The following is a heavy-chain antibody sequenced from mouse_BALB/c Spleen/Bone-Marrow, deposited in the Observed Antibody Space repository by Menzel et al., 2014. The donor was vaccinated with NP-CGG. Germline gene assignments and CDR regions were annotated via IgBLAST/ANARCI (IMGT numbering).Heavy chain of an antibody. J-gene: IGHJ1*01. CDR3: ARGGGSSGYFDV. V-gene: IGHV1S56*01. CDR1: GYTFTNYD. D-gene: IGHD3-1*01. Sequence: QVQLLQSGPELVKPGALVKISCKASGYTFTNYDINWVKQRPGQGLEWIGWIYLGDGSTKYNERFKGKATLTADKSSSTAFMQLSSLASENSAVYFCARGGGSSGYFDVWGAGTTVTVSS. CDR2: IYLGDGST.